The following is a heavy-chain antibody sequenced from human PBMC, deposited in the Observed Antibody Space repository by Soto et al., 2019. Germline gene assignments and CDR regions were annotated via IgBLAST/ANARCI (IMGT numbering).Heavy chain of an antibody. V-gene: IGHV5-51*01. Sequence: LGESLKISCKGSGYSFTSYWIGWVRQMPGEGLEWMGIIYPGGSDPTYSPSFQGQVTISADKSISTAFLQWSSLKASDTAMYYCARLVGGYSSHFDYWGRGTLVTVSS. J-gene: IGHJ4*02. CDR1: GYSFTSYW. CDR3: ARLVGGYSSHFDY. CDR2: IYPGGSDP. D-gene: IGHD3-22*01.